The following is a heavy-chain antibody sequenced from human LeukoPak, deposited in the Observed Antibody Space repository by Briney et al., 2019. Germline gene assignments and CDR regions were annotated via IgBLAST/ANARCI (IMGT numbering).Heavy chain of an antibody. CDR3: ARAKCYYDRGYFDY. CDR2: INHSGST. CDR1: GGSFSGYY. J-gene: IGHJ4*02. Sequence: SETLSLTCAVYGGSFSGYYWSWIRQPPGKGLEWIGEINHSGSTNYNPSLKSRVTISVDTSKNQFSLKLSSVTAADTAVYYCARAKCYYDRGYFDYWGQGTLVTVSS. D-gene: IGHD3-22*01. V-gene: IGHV4-34*01.